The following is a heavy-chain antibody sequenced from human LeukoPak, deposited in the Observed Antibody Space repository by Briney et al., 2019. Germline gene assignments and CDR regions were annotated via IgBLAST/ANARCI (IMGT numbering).Heavy chain of an antibody. D-gene: IGHD4-17*01. CDR1: GYSFTNYW. CDR3: ASDYGYPNNAFDV. CDR2: IYPADSDT. V-gene: IGHV5-51*01. Sequence: GESLQISCTGSGYSFTNYWIGWVRQMPGKGLEWMGMIYPADSDTRYRPSFQGQVTISADKSISTAYLQWISLKASDTAIYYCASDYGYPNNAFDVWGQGTMVKVSS. J-gene: IGHJ3*01.